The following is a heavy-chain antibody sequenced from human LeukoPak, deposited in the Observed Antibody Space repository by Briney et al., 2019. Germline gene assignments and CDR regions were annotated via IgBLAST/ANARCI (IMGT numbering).Heavy chain of an antibody. Sequence: GGSLRLSCAASGFTFSSYAMSWVRQAPGKGLEWVAFIRYDGSNKYYADSVKGRFTISRDNSKNTLYMQMNSLRAEDTAVYYCARGGYDFWSGPDDAFDIWGQGTMVTVSS. CDR3: ARGGYDFWSGPDDAFDI. V-gene: IGHV3-30*02. CDR2: IRYDGSNK. CDR1: GFTFSSYA. D-gene: IGHD3-3*01. J-gene: IGHJ3*02.